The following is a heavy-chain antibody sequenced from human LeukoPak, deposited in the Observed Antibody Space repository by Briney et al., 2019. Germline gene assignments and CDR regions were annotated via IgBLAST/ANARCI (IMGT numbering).Heavy chain of an antibody. J-gene: IGHJ4*02. D-gene: IGHD2-21*02. CDR3: ARGLPYLY. CDR2: IFHSGST. Sequence: SETLSLTCAVSGGSISSGGYSWSWIRPPPGKGLECIGYIFHSGSTYYNPSLKSRVTISVDRSKHQFSLKVNSVTAADTAVYYCARGLPYLYWGQGTLVTVSS. CDR1: GGSISSGGYS. V-gene: IGHV4-30-2*01.